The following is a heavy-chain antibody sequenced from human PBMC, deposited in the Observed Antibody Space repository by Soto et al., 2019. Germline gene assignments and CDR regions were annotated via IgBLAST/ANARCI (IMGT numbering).Heavy chain of an antibody. V-gene: IGHV4-34*01. Sequence: SETLSLTCGVDGASLSVSYWSWIRQPPRKGLEWLGDINHSGVTTYSPSLRSRITISLDSSKNQFSLTLTSVTAADTALYFCARVVSGNYWYFDLWGRGTLVTFSS. CDR2: INHSGVT. J-gene: IGHJ2*01. D-gene: IGHD1-26*01. CDR1: GASLSVSY. CDR3: ARVVSGNYWYFDL.